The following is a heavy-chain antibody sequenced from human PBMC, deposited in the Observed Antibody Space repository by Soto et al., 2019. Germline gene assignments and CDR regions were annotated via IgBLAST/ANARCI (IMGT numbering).Heavy chain of an antibody. CDR2: IGGGGSTT. J-gene: IGHJ4*02. Sequence: GGSLRLSGAASGFNFAKFAMNWVRQATGQGLEWVSAIGGGGSTTYYADSVMDRFTISRDNSRNTVHLQIDSLRAEDTAIYYCAKELEIVLMVHAASDSWGQGIPVTVSS. CDR3: AKELEIVLMVHAASDS. V-gene: IGHV3-23*01. D-gene: IGHD2-8*01. CDR1: GFNFAKFA.